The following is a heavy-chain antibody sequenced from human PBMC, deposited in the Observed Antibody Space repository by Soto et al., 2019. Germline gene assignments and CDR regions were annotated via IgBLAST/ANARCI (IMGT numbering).Heavy chain of an antibody. CDR1: GFTFDDYT. CDR3: AKDDNPTIAAAGPFDY. CDR2: ISWDGGST. V-gene: IGHV3-43*01. J-gene: IGHJ4*02. D-gene: IGHD6-13*01. Sequence: GGSLRLSCAASGFTFDDYTMHWVRQAPGKGLEWVSLISWDGGSTYYADSVKGRFTISRDNSKNSLYLQMNSLRTEDTALYYCAKDDNPTIAAAGPFDYWGQGTLVTVSS.